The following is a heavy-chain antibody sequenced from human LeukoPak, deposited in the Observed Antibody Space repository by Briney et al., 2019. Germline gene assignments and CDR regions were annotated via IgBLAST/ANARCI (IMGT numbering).Heavy chain of an antibody. V-gene: IGHV1-69*04. Sequence: ASVKVSCKASGGTFGSYAISWVRQAPGQGLEWMGRIIPILGIANYAQKFQGRVTITADKSTSTAYMELSSLRSEDTAVYYCARGHSGYDLLSSPTVTTSIDYWGQGTLVTVSS. CDR3: ARGHSGYDLLSSPTVTTSIDY. CDR1: GGTFGSYA. D-gene: IGHD5-12*01. CDR2: IIPILGIA. J-gene: IGHJ4*02.